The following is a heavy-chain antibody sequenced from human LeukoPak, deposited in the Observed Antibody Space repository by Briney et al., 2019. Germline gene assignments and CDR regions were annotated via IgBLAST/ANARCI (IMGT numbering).Heavy chain of an antibody. J-gene: IGHJ6*03. V-gene: IGHV1-69*05. CDR3: ARGRLLWFGELSPYYMDV. D-gene: IGHD3-10*01. CDR2: IIPIFGTV. Sequence: GASVKVSCKASGGTFSSYAISWVRQAPGQGLEWMGGIIPIFGTVNYAQKFQGRVTITTDESTSTAYMELSSLRSEDTAVYYCARGRLLWFGELSPYYMDVWGKGTTVTVSS. CDR1: GGTFSSYA.